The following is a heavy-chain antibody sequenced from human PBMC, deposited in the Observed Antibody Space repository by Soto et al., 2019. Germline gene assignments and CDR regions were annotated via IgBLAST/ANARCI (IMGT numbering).Heavy chain of an antibody. V-gene: IGHV1-2*02. D-gene: IGHD1-7*01. CDR1: GYTFTNYY. J-gene: IGHJ6*02. Sequence: ASVKVSCKASGYTFTNYYMHWVRQAPGQGFEWMGRISPKSGGTNYAQEFQGRVTMTRDTSISTAYMELSRLRSDDTAVYYCARDQLELPSYYYYGMDVWGQGTTVTVSS. CDR3: ARDQLELPSYYYYGMDV. CDR2: ISPKSGGT.